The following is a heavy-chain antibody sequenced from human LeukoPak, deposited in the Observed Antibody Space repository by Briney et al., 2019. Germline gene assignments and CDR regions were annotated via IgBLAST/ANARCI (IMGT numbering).Heavy chain of an antibody. J-gene: IGHJ4*02. CDR2: IYYSGST. CDR3: ARLYQLGYYYDSSGYFDY. CDR1: GGSITSHY. Sequence: SETLSLTCTVSGGSITSHYWIWIRQPPGKGPEWIGYIYYSGSTNYNPSLKSRVTISVDTSKNQFSLKLSSVTAADTAVYYCARLYQLGYYYDSSGYFDYWGQGTLVTVSS. D-gene: IGHD3-22*01. V-gene: IGHV4-59*11.